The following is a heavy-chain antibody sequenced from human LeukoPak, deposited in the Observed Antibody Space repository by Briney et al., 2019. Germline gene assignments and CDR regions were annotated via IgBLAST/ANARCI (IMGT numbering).Heavy chain of an antibody. J-gene: IGHJ4*02. CDR1: GGSISSYY. CDR2: IYNTGRT. CDR3: ARQGELAIDY. V-gene: IGHV4-59*08. Sequence: SETLSLTCTVSGGSISSYYWSWIRQSPGKGLEWIGFIYNTGRTNYNPSLQSRVTMSIDTSKNRFSLKLSSVTAADTAVYYCARQGELAIDYWGQGTLVTVSS. D-gene: IGHD1-26*01.